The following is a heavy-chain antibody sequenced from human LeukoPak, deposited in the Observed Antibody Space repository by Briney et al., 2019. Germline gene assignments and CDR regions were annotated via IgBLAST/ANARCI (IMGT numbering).Heavy chain of an antibody. D-gene: IGHD6-19*01. Sequence: ASVKVSCKASGYTFTGYYMHWVRQAPGQGLEWMGWINPNSGGTNYAQKFQGRVTMTRDTSISTAYMELSRLRSDDTAVYYCARVMASSSGWYARPDAFDIWGQGTMVTVSS. J-gene: IGHJ3*02. CDR3: ARVMASSSGWYARPDAFDI. CDR1: GYTFTGYY. CDR2: INPNSGGT. V-gene: IGHV1-2*02.